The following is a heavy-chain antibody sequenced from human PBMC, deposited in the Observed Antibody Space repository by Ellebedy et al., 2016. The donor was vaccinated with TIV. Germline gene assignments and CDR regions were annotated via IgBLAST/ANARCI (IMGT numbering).Heavy chain of an antibody. D-gene: IGHD2-21*01. CDR2: ISSSGSTI. CDR3: ARVPTYCGGDCYPESPDAFDI. V-gene: IGHV3-11*01. CDR1: GFTFSDYY. Sequence: GESLKISXAASGFTFSDYYISWIRQAPGKGLEWVSYISSSGSTIYYADSVKGRFTISRDNAKNSLYLQMNSLRAEDTAVYYCARVPTYCGGDCYPESPDAFDIWGQGTMVTVSS. J-gene: IGHJ3*02.